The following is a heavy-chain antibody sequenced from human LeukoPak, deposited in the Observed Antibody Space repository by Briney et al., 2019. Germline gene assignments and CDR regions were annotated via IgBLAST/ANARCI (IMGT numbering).Heavy chain of an antibody. J-gene: IGHJ4*02. CDR3: AKGGGYCSSTSCSDY. Sequence: GGSLRLSCAASGFTFSSYWMHWVRQAPGKGLVWVSRINRDGSSTSYADSVKGRFTISRDNAKNTLYLQMNSLRAEDTAVYYCAKGGGYCSSTSCSDYWGQGTLVTVSS. CDR2: INRDGSST. CDR1: GFTFSSYW. D-gene: IGHD2-2*01. V-gene: IGHV3-74*01.